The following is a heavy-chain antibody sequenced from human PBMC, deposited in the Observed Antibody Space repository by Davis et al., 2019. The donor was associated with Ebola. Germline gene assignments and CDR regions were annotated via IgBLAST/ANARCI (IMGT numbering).Heavy chain of an antibody. J-gene: IGHJ6*02. V-gene: IGHV3-30*18. D-gene: IGHD2-2*01. CDR2: ISYDGSNK. CDR3: AKRDCSSTSCFHYYYYGMDV. Sequence: GESLKISCAASGFTFSSYGMHWVRQAPGKGLEWVAVISYDGSNKYYADSVKDRFTISRDNSKNTLYLQMNSLRAEDTAVYYCAKRDCSSTSCFHYYYYGMDVWGQGTTVTVSS. CDR1: GFTFSSYG.